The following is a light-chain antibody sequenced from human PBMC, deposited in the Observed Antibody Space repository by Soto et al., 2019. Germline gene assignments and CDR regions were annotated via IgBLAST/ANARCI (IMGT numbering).Light chain of an antibody. J-gene: IGKJ2*01. V-gene: IGKV1-39*01. CDR2: AAS. CDR3: QQSYSAPYT. Sequence: DIQMTQSPSSLSASVGDRVTITCRASQTINSYLTWYQQKPGKAPKLLIYAASSLQSGVPSRFSGSESGPDFTLTISSLQPEDFATYYCQQSYSAPYTFGQGTKLEI. CDR1: QTINSY.